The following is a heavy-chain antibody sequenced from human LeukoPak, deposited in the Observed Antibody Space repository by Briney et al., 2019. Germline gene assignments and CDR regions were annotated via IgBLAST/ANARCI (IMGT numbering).Heavy chain of an antibody. Sequence: ASVKVSCKASGYSFTSYGISWVRQAPGQGLEWIGCISSYNGNTNYAQKLQGRVTMTTDTSTSTAYMELRSLRSDDTAVYYCARVLSVYCGGDCYSFDYWGQGTLVTVSS. CDR3: ARVLSVYCGGDCYSFDY. V-gene: IGHV1-18*01. CDR2: ISSYNGNT. J-gene: IGHJ4*02. CDR1: GYSFTSYG. D-gene: IGHD2-21*02.